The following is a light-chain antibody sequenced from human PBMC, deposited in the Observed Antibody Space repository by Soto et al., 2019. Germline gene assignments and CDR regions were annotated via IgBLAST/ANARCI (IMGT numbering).Light chain of an antibody. Sequence: EIVLMQSPGTLSLSPGERATLSCRASQSVSSSYLAWYQQKPGQAPRLLIYGASSRATGIPARFSGGGFGTDFTLTISRLEPEDFAVDYCQQYATSPTFGQGTRLEI. J-gene: IGKJ5*01. V-gene: IGKV3-20*01. CDR3: QQYATSPT. CDR1: QSVSSSY. CDR2: GAS.